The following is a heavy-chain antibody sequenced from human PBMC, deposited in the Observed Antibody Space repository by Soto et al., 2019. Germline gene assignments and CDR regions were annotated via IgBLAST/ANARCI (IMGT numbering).Heavy chain of an antibody. D-gene: IGHD6-19*01. Sequence: EVQLVESGGGLVQPGRSLRLSCAASGFTFDDYAMHWVRQAPGKGLEWVSGISWNSGSIGYADSVKGRFTISRDNAKNSLYLQMNSLRAEDTALYYCAKPSIAVAGNYYFDYWGQGSLVTVSS. J-gene: IGHJ4*02. CDR2: ISWNSGSI. CDR1: GFTFDDYA. V-gene: IGHV3-9*01. CDR3: AKPSIAVAGNYYFDY.